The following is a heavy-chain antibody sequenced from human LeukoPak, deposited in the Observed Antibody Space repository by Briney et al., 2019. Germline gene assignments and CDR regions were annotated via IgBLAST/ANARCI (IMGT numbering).Heavy chain of an antibody. J-gene: IGHJ4*02. CDR1: GFTVSSNY. CDR3: ARDRWLGGYCSGGSCYGDY. CDR2: IYSGGST. D-gene: IGHD2-15*01. V-gene: IGHV3-53*01. Sequence: GGSLRLSCAASGFTVSSNYMSWVRQAPGKGLEWVSVIYSGGSTYYADSVKGRFTISRDNSKNTLYLQMNSLRAEDTAVYYCARDRWLGGYCSGGSCYGDYWGQGTLVTVSS.